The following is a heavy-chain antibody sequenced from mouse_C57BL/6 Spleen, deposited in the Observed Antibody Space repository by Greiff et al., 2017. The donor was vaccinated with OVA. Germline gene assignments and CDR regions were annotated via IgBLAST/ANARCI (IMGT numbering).Heavy chain of an antibody. CDR2: IDPSDSYT. CDR3: ARGTGYWYFDV. J-gene: IGHJ1*03. CDR1: GYTFTSYW. V-gene: IGHV1-59*01. Sequence: QVQLKQPGAELVRPGTSVKLSCKASGYTFTSYWMHWVKQRPGQGLEWIGVIDPSDSYTNYNQKFKGKATLTVDTSSSTAYMQLSSLTSEDSAVYYCARGTGYWYFDVWGTGTTVTVSS. D-gene: IGHD4-1*01.